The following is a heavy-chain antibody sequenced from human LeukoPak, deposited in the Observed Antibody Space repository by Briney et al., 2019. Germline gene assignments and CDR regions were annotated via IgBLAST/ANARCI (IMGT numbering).Heavy chain of an antibody. V-gene: IGHV4-34*01. Sequence: PSETLSLTCAVTGGSLSDYCSWIRQPPGKGLEWIGEVNHLGRTNYNPSLKSRVTMSLDTSKKEVSLKLTSVTAADTAVYYCARGSASGIYPIDYWGQGTLVTVSS. J-gene: IGHJ4*02. D-gene: IGHD6-19*01. CDR3: ARGSASGIYPIDY. CDR1: GGSLSDY. CDR2: VNHLGRT.